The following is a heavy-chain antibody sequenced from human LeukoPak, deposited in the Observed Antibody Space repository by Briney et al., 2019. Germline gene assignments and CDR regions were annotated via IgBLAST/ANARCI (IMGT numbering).Heavy chain of an antibody. CDR1: GFTFSSYS. CDR2: SSSSSSYI. V-gene: IGHV3-21*01. CDR3: AYSKKEGSYRTFDY. D-gene: IGHD1-26*01. J-gene: IGHJ4*02. Sequence: PGGSLRLSCAASGFTFSSYSMNWVRQAPGKGLEWVSSSSSSSSYIYYADSVKGRFTISRDNAKNSLYLQMNSLRAEDTAVYYCAYSKKEGSYRTFDYWGQGTLVTVSS.